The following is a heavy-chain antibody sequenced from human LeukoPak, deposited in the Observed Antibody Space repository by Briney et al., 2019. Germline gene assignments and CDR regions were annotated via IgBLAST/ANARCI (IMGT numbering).Heavy chain of an antibody. V-gene: IGHV3-23*01. CDR3: ATKYGDYVNWFDP. J-gene: IGHJ5*02. CDR1: GFTFRSNA. D-gene: IGHD4-17*01. CDR2: ISASGSST. Sequence: GGSLRLSCAASGFTFRSNAMSWVRQAPGQGLEWVSSISASGSSTSYVDSVKGRFTIYRDNSKNTLSLQMNSLRAEDTALYYCATKYGDYVNWFDPWGQGTQVTVSS.